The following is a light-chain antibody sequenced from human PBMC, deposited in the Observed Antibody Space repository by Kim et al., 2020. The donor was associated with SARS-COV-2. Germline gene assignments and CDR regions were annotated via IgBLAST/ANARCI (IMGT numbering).Light chain of an antibody. CDR1: SLRSYY. V-gene: IGLV3-19*01. CDR2: GKN. J-gene: IGLJ2*01. Sequence: SSELTQDPAVSVALGQTVRITCQGDSLRSYYANWYQQKPGQAPILVIYGKNNRHSGIPDRFSGSSSGNTTSLTITGTQAGDEADYYCNSRDSNDNVVFGG. CDR3: NSRDSNDNVV.